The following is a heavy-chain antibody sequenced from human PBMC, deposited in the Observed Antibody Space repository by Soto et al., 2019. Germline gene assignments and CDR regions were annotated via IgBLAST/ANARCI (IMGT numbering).Heavy chain of an antibody. V-gene: IGHV3-53*01. CDR1: GFTVSSNY. J-gene: IGHJ1*01. CDR2: IYSGGST. Sequence: GGSLGLSCAASGFTVSSNYMSWVRQAPGKGLEWVSVIYSGGSTYYADSVKGRFTISRDNSKNTLYLQMNSLRAEDTAVYYCKAMAHAYCGQGTLVTASA. CDR3: KAMAHAY. D-gene: IGHD5-18*01.